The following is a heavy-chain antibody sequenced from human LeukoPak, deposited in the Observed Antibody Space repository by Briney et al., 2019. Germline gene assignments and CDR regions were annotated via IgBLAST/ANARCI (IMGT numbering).Heavy chain of an antibody. CDR2: IYTSGST. V-gene: IGHV4-4*07. D-gene: IGHD3-16*01. CDR3: ARARDYAAVVAAFDI. Sequence: KASETLSLTCTVSGGSISSYYWSWIRQPAGKGLEWIGRIYTSGSTNYNPSLKSRVTISVDTSKNQFSLKLSSVTAADTAVYYCARARDYAAVVAAFDIWGQGTMVTVSS. J-gene: IGHJ3*02. CDR1: GGSISSYY.